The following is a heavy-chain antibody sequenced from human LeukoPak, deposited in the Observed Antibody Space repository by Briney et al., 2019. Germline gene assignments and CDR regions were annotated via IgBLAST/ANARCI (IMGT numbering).Heavy chain of an antibody. D-gene: IGHD2-21*02. J-gene: IGHJ3*02. V-gene: IGHV5-51*01. CDR3: ARHSIPFATAPDAFDI. CDR1: GYTFTSYW. Sequence: GESLKISCKASGYTFTSYWIDWVRQMPGKGLESMGTIYPGDSETRYSPSFQGQVTISAAKSISTSYLQWSSLKTSDTAMYYCARHSIPFATAPDAFDIWGQGTMVTVSS. CDR2: IYPGDSET.